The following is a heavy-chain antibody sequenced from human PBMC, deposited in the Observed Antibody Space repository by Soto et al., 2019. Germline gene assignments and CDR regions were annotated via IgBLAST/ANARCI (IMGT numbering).Heavy chain of an antibody. CDR3: ARGSVGYFDY. CDR2: ISPSGGSM. CDR1: EFTFSDYY. V-gene: IGHV3-11*01. D-gene: IGHD3-22*01. Sequence: QVQLVESGGGLVKPGGSLRLSCAASEFTFSDYYMSWIRQAPGKGLEWLSYISPSGGSMYDADSVKGRFTISRDNAKNSLYLQMNSLRADDTAVYYCARGSVGYFDYWGQGTRVAVSS. J-gene: IGHJ4*02.